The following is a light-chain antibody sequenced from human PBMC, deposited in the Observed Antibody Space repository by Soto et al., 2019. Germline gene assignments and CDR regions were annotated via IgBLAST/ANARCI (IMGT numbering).Light chain of an antibody. V-gene: IGLV2-14*01. CDR3: NSYASGNARV. J-gene: IGLJ1*01. CDR2: EVS. Sequence: QSALTQPASVSGSPGQSITISCTGTSSDIGDYDYVSWYQQHPGKAPKLLISEVSNRPSGVSNRLSGSKSGNTASLTISGLQAVDEADYYCNSYASGNARVFGTGTKVTVL. CDR1: SSDIGDYDY.